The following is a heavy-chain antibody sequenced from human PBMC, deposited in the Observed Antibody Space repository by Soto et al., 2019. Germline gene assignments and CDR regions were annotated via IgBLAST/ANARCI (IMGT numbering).Heavy chain of an antibody. CDR2: ISPHNRNT. V-gene: IGHV1-18*01. Sequence: QVQLVQSWAEVKRPGDSVKVSCQASGYTFGHFYITWVRQAPGQGLEWMGAISPHNRNTNYAEKFRGRVTMTTDTSTTTDYMELRSLRSDDTAVYYCARDEGGYDILTGYYKAHHFDQWGQGALVTVSS. D-gene: IGHD3-9*01. CDR3: ARDEGGYDILTGYYKAHHFDQ. J-gene: IGHJ4*02. CDR1: GYTFGHFY.